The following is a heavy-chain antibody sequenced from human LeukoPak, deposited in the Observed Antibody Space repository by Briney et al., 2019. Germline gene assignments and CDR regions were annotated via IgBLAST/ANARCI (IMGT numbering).Heavy chain of an antibody. CDR1: GYTFTGYY. D-gene: IGHD1-26*01. J-gene: IGHJ4*02. Sequence: ASVKVSCKASGYTFTGYYMHWVRQAPGQGLEWMGWINPNSGGTNYAQKFQGRVTMTRDTSISTAYMELRRLRDDDTAVYYCARDRGEWEPYYFDYWGQGTLVTVSS. CDR3: ARDRGEWEPYYFDY. CDR2: INPNSGGT. V-gene: IGHV1-2*02.